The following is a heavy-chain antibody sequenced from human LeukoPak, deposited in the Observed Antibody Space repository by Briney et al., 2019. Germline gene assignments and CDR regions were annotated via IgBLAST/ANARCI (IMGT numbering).Heavy chain of an antibody. CDR2: MNPNSGNT. CDR3: ARGLGYCSGGSCYSGH. Sequence: ASVKVSCKASGYTFTSYDINWVRQATGQGLEWMGWMNPNSGNTGYAQKFQGRATMTRNTSISTAYMELSSLRSEDTAVYYCARGLGYCSGGSCYSGHWGQGTLVTVSS. CDR1: GYTFTSYD. V-gene: IGHV1-8*01. J-gene: IGHJ4*02. D-gene: IGHD2-15*01.